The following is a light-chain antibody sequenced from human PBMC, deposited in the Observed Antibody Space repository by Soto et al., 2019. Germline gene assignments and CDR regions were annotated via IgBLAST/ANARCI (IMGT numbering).Light chain of an antibody. V-gene: IGKV2-28*01. J-gene: IGKJ1*01. CDR1: QSLLHSDGYNY. CDR2: LGS. Sequence: DIVVTQSPLSLPVTPGEPASISCRSTQSLLHSDGYNYLDWYLQKPGQSPQLLIFLGSNRASGVPDRFSGSGSDTDFTLKISRVEAEDVGVYYCMQALQPPWTFGQGTKVEI. CDR3: MQALQPPWT.